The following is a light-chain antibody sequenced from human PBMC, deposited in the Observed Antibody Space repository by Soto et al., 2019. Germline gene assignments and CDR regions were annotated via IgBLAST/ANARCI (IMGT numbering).Light chain of an antibody. CDR3: QQRSNWPPT. V-gene: IGKV3D-20*02. CDR1: QSVSSSY. Sequence: EIVLTQSPGTLSLSPGERATIACRASQSVSSSYLAWDQQKPGKAPRLLIYRASSRATGSPDRFSGSGAGTDFTLTISSLEPEDFAVYHCQQRSNWPPTFGGGTKVEIK. CDR2: RAS. J-gene: IGKJ4*01.